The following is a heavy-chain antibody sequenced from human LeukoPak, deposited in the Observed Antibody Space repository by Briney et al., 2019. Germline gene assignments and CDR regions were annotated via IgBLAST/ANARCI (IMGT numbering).Heavy chain of an antibody. Sequence: AGGSLRLSCAASGFTFSTYSMNWVRQAPGKGLEWVSSISSSSSYIYYADSVKGRFTISRDNAKNSLYLQMNSLRAEDTAVYYCARSGLDAGSCDYWGQGTLVTVSS. CDR1: GFTFSTYS. V-gene: IGHV3-21*01. D-gene: IGHD6-19*01. CDR2: ISSSSSYI. J-gene: IGHJ4*02. CDR3: ARSGLDAGSCDY.